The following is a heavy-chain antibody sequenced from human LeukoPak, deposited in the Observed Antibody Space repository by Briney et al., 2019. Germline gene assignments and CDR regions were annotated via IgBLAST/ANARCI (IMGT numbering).Heavy chain of an antibody. V-gene: IGHV1-69*05. CDR3: ARGGSIEVRAYCYYYYMDV. CDR2: IIPIFGTA. CDR1: GGTFSSYA. D-gene: IGHD2-21*01. Sequence: SVKVSCKASGGTFSSYAISWVRQAPGQGLEWMGGIIPIFGTANYAQKFQGRVTITTDESTSTAYMELSSLRSEDTAVYYCARGGSIEVRAYCYYYYMDVWGKGTTVTVSS. J-gene: IGHJ6*03.